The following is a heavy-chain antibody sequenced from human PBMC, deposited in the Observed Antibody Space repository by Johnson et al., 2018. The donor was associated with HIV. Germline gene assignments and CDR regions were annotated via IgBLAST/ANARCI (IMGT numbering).Heavy chain of an antibody. V-gene: IGHV3-30*02. CDR1: GFTFSSYG. CDR3: AKPRQPSDAFDI. D-gene: IGHD6-13*01. J-gene: IGHJ3*02. Sequence: QMQLVESGGGLVQPGGSLRLSCAASGFTFSSYGMHWVRQAPGKGLEWVAFIRYDGSKKYSADSVKGRFTISRDNSKNTLYLQMNSLRAEDTAVYYCAKPRQPSDAFDIWGQGTMVTVSS. CDR2: IRYDGSKK.